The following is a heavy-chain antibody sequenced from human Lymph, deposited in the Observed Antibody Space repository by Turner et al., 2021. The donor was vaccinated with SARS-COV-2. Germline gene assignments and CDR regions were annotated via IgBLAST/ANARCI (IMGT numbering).Heavy chain of an antibody. J-gene: IGHJ6*02. CDR1: GFIDSSNY. V-gene: IGHV3-53*02. CDR3: ARDLQLYGMDV. CDR2: IYSGGST. Sequence: EVQLVETGGGLIQHGGSLRLSCAASGFIDSSNYMNWVRQAPGKGLEWVSLIYSGGSTYYSDSVKGRFTISRDNSKNTLYLQMNSLRAEDTAVYYCARDLQLYGMDVWGQGTTVTVSS. D-gene: IGHD1-1*01.